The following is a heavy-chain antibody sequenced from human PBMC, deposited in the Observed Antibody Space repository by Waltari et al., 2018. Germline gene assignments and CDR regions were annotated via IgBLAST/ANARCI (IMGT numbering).Heavy chain of an antibody. CDR1: GGTFNNYA. CDR2: LIPIFGSA. V-gene: IGHV1-69*08. Sequence: QVQLVQSGAEVKKPGSSVKVSCKASGGTFNNYAISWVRQAPGQGLEWMGRLIPIFGSANHAQKFQDRVTITADMSTSTAYMELTSLRSEDTAMYYCAKERGIIVASVAYFDYWGQGTLVTVSS. D-gene: IGHD2-2*01. CDR3: AKERGIIVASVAYFDY. J-gene: IGHJ4*02.